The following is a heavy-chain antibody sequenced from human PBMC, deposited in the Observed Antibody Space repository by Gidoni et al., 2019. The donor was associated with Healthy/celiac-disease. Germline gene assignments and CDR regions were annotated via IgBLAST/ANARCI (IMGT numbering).Heavy chain of an antibody. D-gene: IGHD3-10*01. CDR1: GGSFSGYY. J-gene: IGHJ5*02. Sequence: QVQLQQWGAGLLKPSETLSLTCAVYGGSFSGYYWSWIRQPPGKGLEWIGEMNHSGSTNYNPSLKSRVTISVDTSKNQFSLKLSSVTAADTAVYYCARDVEVRGTNRNWFDPWGQGTLVTVSS. CDR3: ARDVEVRGTNRNWFDP. V-gene: IGHV4-34*01. CDR2: MNHSGST.